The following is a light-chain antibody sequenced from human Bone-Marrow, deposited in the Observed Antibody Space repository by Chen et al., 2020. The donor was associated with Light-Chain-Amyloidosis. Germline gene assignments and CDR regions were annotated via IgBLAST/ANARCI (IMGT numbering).Light chain of an antibody. CDR2: RDT. CDR3: QSADSSGTYEVI. V-gene: IGLV3-25*03. Sequence: SYELTQPPSVSVSPGQTARITCSGDDLPTKYAYWYQQKPGQAPVLVIHRDTERPLGISERFSGSSSGTTATLTISGVRAEDEADYHCQSADSSGTYEVIFGGGTKLTVL. CDR1: DLPTKY. J-gene: IGLJ2*01.